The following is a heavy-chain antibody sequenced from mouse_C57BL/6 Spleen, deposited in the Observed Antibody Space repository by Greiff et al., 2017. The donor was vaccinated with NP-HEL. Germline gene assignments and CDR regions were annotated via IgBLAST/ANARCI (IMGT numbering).Heavy chain of an antibody. V-gene: IGHV3-6*01. CDR3: ARGDYYWYFDV. J-gene: IGHJ1*03. CDR2: ISYDGSN. Sequence: DVQLQESGPGLVKPSQSLSLTCSVTGYSITSGYYWNWIRQFPGNKLEWMGYISYDGSNNYNPSLKNRISITRDTSKNQFFLKLNSVTTEDTATYYCARGDYYWYFDVWGTGTTVTVSS. CDR1: GYSITSGYY. D-gene: IGHD2-4*01.